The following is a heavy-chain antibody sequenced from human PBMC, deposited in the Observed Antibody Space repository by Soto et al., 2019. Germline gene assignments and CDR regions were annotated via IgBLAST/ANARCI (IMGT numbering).Heavy chain of an antibody. Sequence: GESLKISCKGSGYTFTNSWIGWVRQMPGKGLEWMGIIYPGDSNIRYSPSFQGQVTISADMSTSTAYLQWSSLKASDTAMYYCARHAYCFSRTCYYQYRMYVWGQGTTVPVS. J-gene: IGHJ6*02. D-gene: IGHD2-2*01. V-gene: IGHV5-51*01. CDR1: GYTFTNSW. CDR3: ARHAYCFSRTCYYQYRMYV. CDR2: IYPGDSNI.